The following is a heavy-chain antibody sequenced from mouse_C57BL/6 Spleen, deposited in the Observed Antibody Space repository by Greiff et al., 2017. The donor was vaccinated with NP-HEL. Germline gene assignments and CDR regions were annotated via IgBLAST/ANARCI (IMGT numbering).Heavy chain of an antibody. V-gene: IGHV1-69*01. Sequence: QVQLQQPGAELVMPGASVKLSCKASGYTFTSYWMHWVKQRPGQGLEWIGEIDPSDSYTNYNQKFKGKSTLTVDKSSSTAYMQLSSLTSEDSAVYYCARTVGRDYFDYWGQGTTLTVSS. CDR1: GYTFTSYW. CDR3: ARTVGRDYFDY. D-gene: IGHD4-1*01. J-gene: IGHJ2*01. CDR2: IDPSDSYT.